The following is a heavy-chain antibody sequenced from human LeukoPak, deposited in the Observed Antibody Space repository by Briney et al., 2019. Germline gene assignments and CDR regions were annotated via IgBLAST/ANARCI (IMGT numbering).Heavy chain of an antibody. V-gene: IGHV4-59*08. D-gene: IGHD2-15*01. CDR2: MLYSGST. CDR3: ARGRGEVVIAAWDVFDI. J-gene: IGHJ3*02. Sequence: SETLSLTCTVSGGAISSYYWSWIRQPPGQGLEWIAYMLYSGSTNYKPSLKSRVTISIDTSKNQFSLSLSSVTAADTAVYYCARGRGEVVIAAWDVFDIWGQGTMVTVSA. CDR1: GGAISSYY.